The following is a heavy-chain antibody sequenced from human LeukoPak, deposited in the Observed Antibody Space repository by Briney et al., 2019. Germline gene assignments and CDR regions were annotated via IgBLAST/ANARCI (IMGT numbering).Heavy chain of an antibody. CDR3: ARDPSNASGWKTWFDP. V-gene: IGHV1-18*01. CDR1: GYTFTSHG. Sequence: ASVKVSCKASGYTFTSHGISWVRQAPGQGLEWMGWISAYNGDTKYAQNLQGRVTLTTYTLTTTAYLELRSLTSDDTAVYYCARDPSNASGWKTWFDPWGQGTLVTVSS. D-gene: IGHD6-19*01. CDR2: ISAYNGDT. J-gene: IGHJ5*02.